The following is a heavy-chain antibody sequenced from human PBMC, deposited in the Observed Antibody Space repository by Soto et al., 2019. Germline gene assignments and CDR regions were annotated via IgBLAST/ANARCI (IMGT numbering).Heavy chain of an antibody. J-gene: IGHJ4*02. CDR1: GFSLANYP. CDR3: AKGSHNNVGGPYYFDS. V-gene: IGHV3-48*02. D-gene: IGHD1-1*01. Sequence: DVQLVEFGGGFIQPGGSLRLSCAASGFSLANYPMNWVRQTPGKGLEWFSYISPRGETIYYTESVQGRFTISRDNARNSMYLQMNSLRDEDTALYYCAKGSHNNVGGPYYFDSWCQGVPVTVAS. CDR2: ISPRGETI.